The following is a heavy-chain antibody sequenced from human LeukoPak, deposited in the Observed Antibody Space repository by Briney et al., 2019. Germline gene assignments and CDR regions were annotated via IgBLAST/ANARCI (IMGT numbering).Heavy chain of an antibody. D-gene: IGHD5-24*01. J-gene: IGHJ4*02. CDR2: INTGGST. Sequence: GGSLRLSCVGSGFSVSGNYMSWVRQAPGKGLEWVSFINTGGSTYYADSVKGRFTISRDNSKNPLFLQMNSLRAEDTAVYYCARGGLHSDFDSWGQGTLVTVSS. V-gene: IGHV3-66*01. CDR3: ARGGLHSDFDS. CDR1: GFSVSGNY.